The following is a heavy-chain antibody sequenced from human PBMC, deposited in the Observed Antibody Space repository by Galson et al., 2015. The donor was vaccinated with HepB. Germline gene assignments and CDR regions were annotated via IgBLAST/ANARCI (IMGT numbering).Heavy chain of an antibody. D-gene: IGHD6-13*01. V-gene: IGHV3-30*04. CDR1: GFTFSSYA. J-gene: IGHJ5*02. CDR3: AIEHIAATGTGWFDP. Sequence: SLRLSCAASGFTFSSYAIHWVRQAPGKGLEWVAVISDDGSNRYYADSMKGRFTISRDNSKNTLYLQMNTLRAEDTAVYYCAIEHIAATGTGWFDPWGQGALVTVSS. CDR2: ISDDGSNR.